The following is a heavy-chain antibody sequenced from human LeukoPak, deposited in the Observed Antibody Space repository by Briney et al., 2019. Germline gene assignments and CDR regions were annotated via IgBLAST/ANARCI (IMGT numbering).Heavy chain of an antibody. CDR3: ARRGYYSGSFNV. CDR2: IYYIGDT. J-gene: IGHJ3*01. D-gene: IGHD2-15*01. V-gene: IGHV4-39*01. CDR1: GDSAITSDYY. Sequence: PSETLSLTCNVSGDSAITSDYYWGWIRQPPGKGLEFVGTIYYIGDTYYSSSLKSRVTVTIDTSKNEFSLKLSSVTAADTDVYYCARRGYYSGSFNVWGQGTVVTVSS.